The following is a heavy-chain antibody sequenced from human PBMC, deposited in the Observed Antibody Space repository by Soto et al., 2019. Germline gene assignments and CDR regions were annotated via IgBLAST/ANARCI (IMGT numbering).Heavy chain of an antibody. J-gene: IGHJ6*02. CDR2: IIPIFGTA. D-gene: IGHD2-2*02. Sequence: SVKVSCKASGGTLSSYAISWVRQDPGQGLEWMGGIIPIFGTANYAQKFQGRATITADKYTGTADMELSSLRSEATAVYYCATATLCTSTSCSTYYYHGMDVWGQ. CDR1: GGTLSSYA. V-gene: IGHV1-69*06. CDR3: ATATLCTSTSCSTYYYHGMDV.